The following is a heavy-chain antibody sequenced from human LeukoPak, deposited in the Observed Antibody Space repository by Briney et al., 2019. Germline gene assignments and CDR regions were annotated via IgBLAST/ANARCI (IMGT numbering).Heavy chain of an antibody. Sequence: GSLRLSCAASGFTFSSNAMSWVRQAPGRGLEWVSGISTSGGTTYYEDSVKGRFTISRDNSRNTPYLQMNSLRAEDTAVYYCAKEYCSGGSCYSLVDYWGQGTLVTVSS. J-gene: IGHJ4*02. CDR1: GFTFSSNA. D-gene: IGHD2-15*01. CDR3: AKEYCSGGSCYSLVDY. V-gene: IGHV3-23*01. CDR2: ISTSGGTT.